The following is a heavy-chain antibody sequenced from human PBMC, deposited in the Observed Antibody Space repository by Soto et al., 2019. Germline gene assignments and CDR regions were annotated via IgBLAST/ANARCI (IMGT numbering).Heavy chain of an antibody. CDR2: IYYSGST. D-gene: IGHD6-19*01. CDR3: ARQYRDSSGWYGRSRLDY. V-gene: IGHV4-39*01. Sequence: SETLSLTCTVSGGSISSSSYYWGWIRQPPGKGLEWIGSIYYSGSTYYNPSLKSRVTISVDTSKNQFSLKLSSVTAADTAVYYCARQYRDSSGWYGRSRLDYWGQGTLVTVSS. CDR1: GGSISSSSYY. J-gene: IGHJ4*02.